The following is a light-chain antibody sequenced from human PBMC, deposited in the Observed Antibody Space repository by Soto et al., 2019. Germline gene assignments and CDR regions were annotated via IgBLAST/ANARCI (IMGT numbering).Light chain of an antibody. J-gene: IGKJ1*01. V-gene: IGKV1-39*01. CDR2: AAS. CDR1: QSISTY. Sequence: DIHMTQSPSSLSASCGYRVTITCXAGQSISTYLNWYQQTPGKAPKLLIYAASSLQSGVPSRFSGSGSGTDFTLTISSLHPEDSATYYCQQSYSTPPTFGQGTKVDIK. CDR3: QQSYSTPPT.